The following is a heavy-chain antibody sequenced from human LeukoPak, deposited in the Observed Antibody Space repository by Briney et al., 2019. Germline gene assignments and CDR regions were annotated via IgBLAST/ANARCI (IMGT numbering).Heavy chain of an antibody. CDR3: ARGGLTTDY. Sequence: GGALSLSCAASTFTFSNYGMHWVRQAPGKGREGVACICYDGSDKYYAESVKGRFTISRDNSKSTLYLQMNSLRVEDTAVYYCARGGLTTDYWGQGTLVTVSS. CDR2: ICYDGSDK. CDR1: TFTFSNYG. J-gene: IGHJ4*02. D-gene: IGHD3-16*01. V-gene: IGHV3-33*08.